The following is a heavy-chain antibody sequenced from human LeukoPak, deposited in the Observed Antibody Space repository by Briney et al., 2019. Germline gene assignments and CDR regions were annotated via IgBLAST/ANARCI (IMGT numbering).Heavy chain of an antibody. CDR2: MSHTGAT. D-gene: IGHD3-9*01. V-gene: IGHV4-34*01. J-gene: IGHJ6*02. CDR3: ARGLHYNILTGGMDV. Sequence: TASETLSLTCAVFGGSFSGYYWSWIRQSPEKGLEWIGEMSHTGATNYNPSLKSRVTVSVDTSKKQFPLNLRSVTAADTAVYYCARGLHYNILTGGMDVWGQGTTVIVSS. CDR1: GGSFSGYY.